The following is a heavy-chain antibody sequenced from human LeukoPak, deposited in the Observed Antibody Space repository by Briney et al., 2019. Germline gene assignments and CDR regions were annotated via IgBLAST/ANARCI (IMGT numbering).Heavy chain of an antibody. CDR3: AKAPVFGWQWLVIWYFDL. CDR1: GLSLNNYA. CDR2: SSSSDDGK. Sequence: SGGSLRLSCTASGLSLNNYAMSWVRQVPGKGLEWVSASSSSDDGKWYAESVRGRFTISRDTSKSTVYLQMNSLRAEDTAVYYCAKAPVFGWQWLVIWYFDLWGRGTLVTVSS. J-gene: IGHJ2*01. V-gene: IGHV3-23*01. D-gene: IGHD6-19*01.